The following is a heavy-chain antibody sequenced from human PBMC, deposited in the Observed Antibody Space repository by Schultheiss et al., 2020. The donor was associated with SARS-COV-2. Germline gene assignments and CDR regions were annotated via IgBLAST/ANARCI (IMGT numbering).Heavy chain of an antibody. D-gene: IGHD3-10*01. V-gene: IGHV1-18*01. CDR1: GGTFSSYA. J-gene: IGHJ5*02. Sequence: ASVKVSCKASGGTFSSYAISWVRQAPGQGLEWMGGISAYNGNTNYAQKLQGRVTMTTDTSTSTAYMELRSLRSDDTAVYYCARDQAVQGGGGWFDPWGQGSLVTVSS. CDR2: ISAYNGNT. CDR3: ARDQAVQGGGGWFDP.